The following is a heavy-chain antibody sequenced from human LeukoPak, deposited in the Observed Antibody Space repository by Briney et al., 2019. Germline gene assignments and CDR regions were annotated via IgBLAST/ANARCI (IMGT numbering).Heavy chain of an antibody. J-gene: IGHJ5*02. CDR1: GYTFAGYY. D-gene: IGHD6-13*01. Sequence: ASVKVSCKASGYTFAGYYMHWVRQAPGQGLEWLGWINPNSGGTNYAQKFQGRVTMTRDTSISTAYMELSRLRSDDTAVYYCAREGSIAAAGRYHNWFDPWGQGTLVTVSS. V-gene: IGHV1-2*02. CDR2: INPNSGGT. CDR3: AREGSIAAAGRYHNWFDP.